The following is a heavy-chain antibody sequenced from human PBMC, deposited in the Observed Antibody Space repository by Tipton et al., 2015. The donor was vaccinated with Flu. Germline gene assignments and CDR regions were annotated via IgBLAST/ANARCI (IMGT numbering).Heavy chain of an antibody. J-gene: IGHJ4*02. D-gene: IGHD2-15*01. CDR1: GFTFSSYA. V-gene: IGHV3-23*01. CDR2: ISGSGGST. Sequence: CAASGFTFSSYAMSWVRQAPGKGLEWVSAISGSGGSTYYADSVKGRFTISRDNSKNTLYLQMNSLRAEDTAVYYCAKLGAVVVAAIADYWGQGTLVTVSS. CDR3: AKLGAVVVAAIADY.